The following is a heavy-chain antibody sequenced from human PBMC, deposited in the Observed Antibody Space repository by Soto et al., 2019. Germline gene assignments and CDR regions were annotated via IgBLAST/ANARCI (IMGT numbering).Heavy chain of an antibody. CDR3: ERDPVVDGSGRSWFDP. CDR2: TYYRSKWYN. J-gene: IGHJ5*02. D-gene: IGHD3-10*01. CDR1: GDSVSSNSAA. V-gene: IGHV6-1*01. Sequence: SQTLSLTCAISGDSVSSNSAAWNWIRQSPSRGLEWLGRTYYRSKWYNDYAVSVKSRITINPDTSKNQFSLQLNSVTPEDTAVYYSERDPVVDGSGRSWFDPWGQGTLVNVSS.